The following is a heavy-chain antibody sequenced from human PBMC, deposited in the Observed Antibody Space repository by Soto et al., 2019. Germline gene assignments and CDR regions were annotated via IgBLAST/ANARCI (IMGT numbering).Heavy chain of an antibody. Sequence: SETLSLTCAVYGGSFSGYYWIWIRQPPGKGLEWIGEINHSGSTNYNPSLKSRVTISVDTSKNQFSLKLSSVTAADTAVYYCARARNRFGKYGMDVWGQGTTVTVSS. CDR1: GGSFSGYY. J-gene: IGHJ6*02. CDR2: INHSGST. V-gene: IGHV4-34*01. CDR3: ARARNRFGKYGMDV. D-gene: IGHD3-10*01.